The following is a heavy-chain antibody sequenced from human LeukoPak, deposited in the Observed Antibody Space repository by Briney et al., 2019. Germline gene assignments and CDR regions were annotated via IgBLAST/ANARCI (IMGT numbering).Heavy chain of an antibody. CDR3: ARELKVGNTGYYFDY. J-gene: IGHJ4*02. D-gene: IGHD2/OR15-2a*01. Sequence: SETLSLTCSVSSGSISDYYWSWIRQPPGKGLEWIGYIYYSGSTNYNPSLKSRVTILVDMSKNQFSLKMSSVTAADTAVYYCARELKVGNTGYYFDYWGQRTLVTVSS. CDR1: SGSISDYY. CDR2: IYYSGST. V-gene: IGHV4-59*01.